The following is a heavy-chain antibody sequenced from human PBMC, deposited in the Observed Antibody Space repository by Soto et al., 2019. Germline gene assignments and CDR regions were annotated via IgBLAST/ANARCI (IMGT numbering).Heavy chain of an antibody. CDR3: ARGQTTDYYYYYGMDV. Sequence: APVKVSCKASGYTFTSYDINWVRQATGQGLEWMGWMNTNSGNTGYAQKFQGRVTMTRNTSISTAYMELSSLRSEDTAVYYCARGQTTDYYYYYGMDVWGQGTTVTVSS. D-gene: IGHD4-4*01. J-gene: IGHJ6*02. V-gene: IGHV1-8*01. CDR2: MNTNSGNT. CDR1: GYTFTSYD.